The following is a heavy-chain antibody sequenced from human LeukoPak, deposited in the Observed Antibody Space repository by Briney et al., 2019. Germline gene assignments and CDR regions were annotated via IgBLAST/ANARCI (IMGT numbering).Heavy chain of an antibody. CDR3: SRRYYYDRSYGMDV. CDR2: IYYSGST. Sequence: PSETLSLTCTVSGGSISSYYWSWIRQPPGKGLEWIGYIYYSGSTNYNPSLKSRVTISVDTSKNQFSLKLSSVTAADTAVYYCSRRYYYDRSYGMDVWGQGTTVTVSS. D-gene: IGHD3-22*01. V-gene: IGHV4-59*01. J-gene: IGHJ6*02. CDR1: GGSISSYY.